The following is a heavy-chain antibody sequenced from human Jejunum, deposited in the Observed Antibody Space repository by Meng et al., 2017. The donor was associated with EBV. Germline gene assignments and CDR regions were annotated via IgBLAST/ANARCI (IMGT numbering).Heavy chain of an antibody. J-gene: IGHJ4*02. CDR1: GGSISDNDW. Sequence: VQLQESGPRLEKPSGTLSLTCVVSGGSISDNDWWSWVRQPTGKGLEWLGDIYHGGGTNYNPSLESRVTISVDKSKNQFSLKLNSVTVADTAVYYCAGNGYYALEYWGPGILVTVFS. D-gene: IGHD3-22*01. CDR2: IYHGGGT. CDR3: AGNGYYALEY. V-gene: IGHV4-4*02.